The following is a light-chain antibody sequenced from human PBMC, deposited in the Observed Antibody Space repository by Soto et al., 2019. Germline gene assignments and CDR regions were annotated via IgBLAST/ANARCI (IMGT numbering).Light chain of an antibody. CDR3: QLYYSPPYT. V-gene: IGKV4-1*01. CDR2: WAS. Sequence: DIVMTQSPDSLAVSLGERATINCKSSQSVLYSSNSKNYLAWYQQKPGQPPKLLIYWASTRESGVPDRFSGSGSGTDFTLTISSLQAEDVAVYYCQLYYSPPYTFDQGTKLEIK. CDR1: QSVLYSSNSKNY. J-gene: IGKJ2*01.